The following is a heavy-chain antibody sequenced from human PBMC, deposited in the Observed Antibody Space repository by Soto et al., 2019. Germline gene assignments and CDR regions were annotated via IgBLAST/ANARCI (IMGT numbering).Heavy chain of an antibody. J-gene: IGHJ5*02. CDR3: ARGEDCSGGSCYGANWFDP. CDR1: GGTFSSYA. Sequence: QVQLVQSGAEVKKPGSSVKVSCKASGGTFSSYAISWVRQAPGQGLEWMGGIIPIFGTANYAQKFQGRVTIAADEYTSTAYMELSSLRSEDTAVYYCARGEDCSGGSCYGANWFDPWGQGTLVTVSS. CDR2: IIPIFGTA. V-gene: IGHV1-69*12. D-gene: IGHD2-15*01.